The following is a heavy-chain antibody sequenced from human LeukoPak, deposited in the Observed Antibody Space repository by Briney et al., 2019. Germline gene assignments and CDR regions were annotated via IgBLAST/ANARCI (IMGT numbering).Heavy chain of an antibody. CDR1: GFTFNNYW. J-gene: IGHJ4*02. D-gene: IGHD1/OR15-1a*01. CDR3: ARDPGRTGFDY. V-gene: IGHV3-7*03. Sequence: GGSLRLSCAVSGFTFNNYWMSWVRQAPGKGLEWVANIKQDGSGLYYVESVKGRFTISRDSAKNSLYLRMTSLRAEDTAVYYCARDPGRTGFDYWGRGTLVTVSS. CDR2: IKQDGSGL.